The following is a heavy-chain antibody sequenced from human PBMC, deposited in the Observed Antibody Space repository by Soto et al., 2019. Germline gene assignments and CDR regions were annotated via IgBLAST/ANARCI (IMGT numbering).Heavy chain of an antibody. V-gene: IGHV4-59*01. J-gene: IGHJ6*02. CDR1: GGSISSYY. CDR2: IYYSGTT. Sequence: SETLSLTCTVSGGSISSYYWSWNRQPPGKGLEWIGYIYYSGTTNYNPSLKSRVTISVDTSTNQFSLKLSSVTAADTAIYYCARGAYKYYYYGMDVWGQGTTVTVSS. CDR3: ARGAYKYYYYGMDV. D-gene: IGHD1-1*01.